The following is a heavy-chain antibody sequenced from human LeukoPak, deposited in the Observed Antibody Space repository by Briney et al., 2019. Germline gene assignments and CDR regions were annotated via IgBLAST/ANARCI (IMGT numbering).Heavy chain of an antibody. J-gene: IGHJ4*02. CDR3: VKSPPTVTTFGYFDY. CDR1: GFTFSSYA. V-gene: IGHV3-23*01. Sequence: GGSLRLSSAASGFTFSSYAMSWVRQAPGKGLEWVSAISGSGGSTYYADSVKGRFTISRDNSKNTLYLQMNSLRAEDTAVYYCVKSPPTVTTFGYFDYWGQGTLVTVSS. CDR2: ISGSGGST. D-gene: IGHD4-17*01.